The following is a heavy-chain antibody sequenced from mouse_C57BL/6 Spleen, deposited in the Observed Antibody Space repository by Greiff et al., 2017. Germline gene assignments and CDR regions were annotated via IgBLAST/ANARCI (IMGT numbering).Heavy chain of an antibody. CDR1: GYTFTSYW. CDR3: ARRGWDAMDY. Sequence: QVQLQQPGAELVMPGASVKLSCKASGYTFTSYWMHWVKQRPGQGLEWIGEIDPSDSYTNYNQKFKGKSTLTVDKSSSTAYMQLSSLTSEDSAVYYCARRGWDAMDYWGQGTSVTVSS. V-gene: IGHV1-69*01. CDR2: IDPSDSYT. J-gene: IGHJ4*01. D-gene: IGHD3-3*01.